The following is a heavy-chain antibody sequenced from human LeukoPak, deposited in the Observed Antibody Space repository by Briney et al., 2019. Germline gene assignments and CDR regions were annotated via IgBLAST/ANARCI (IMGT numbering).Heavy chain of an antibody. Sequence: GGSLSLSCATSGFTFSTFWMHWVRQAPGKGLVWVSRINHDGSSTNYADSVKGRFTISRDNAKNTLHLQMNSLRAEDTAVYYCARALIGYYFDYWGQGTLVTVSS. CDR2: INHDGSST. D-gene: IGHD2-8*01. J-gene: IGHJ4*02. CDR3: ARALIGYYFDY. V-gene: IGHV3-74*01. CDR1: GFTFSTFW.